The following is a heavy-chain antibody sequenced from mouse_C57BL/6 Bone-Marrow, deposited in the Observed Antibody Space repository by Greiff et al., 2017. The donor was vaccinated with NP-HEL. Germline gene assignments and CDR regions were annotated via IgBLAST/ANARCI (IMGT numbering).Heavy chain of an antibody. CDR2: ISYSGST. CDR3: ARRWGYDYDVYYFDY. CDR1: GYSITSDY. J-gene: IGHJ2*01. D-gene: IGHD2-4*01. V-gene: IGHV3-8*01. Sequence: VQLQQSGPGLAKPSQTLSLTCSVTGYSITSDYWNWIRKFPGNKLEYMGYISYSGSTYNNPSLKSRISITRDTSKNQYYLQLNSVTTEDTAKYYCARRWGYDYDVYYFDYWGQGTTLTVSS.